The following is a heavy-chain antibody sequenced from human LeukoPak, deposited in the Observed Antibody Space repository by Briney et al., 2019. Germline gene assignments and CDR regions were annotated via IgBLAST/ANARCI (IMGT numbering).Heavy chain of an antibody. CDR2: IWYDGSNK. CDR1: GFTFSSYG. J-gene: IGHJ4*02. CDR3: ARDRSYYDSSGYYDY. V-gene: IGHV3-33*08. D-gene: IGHD3-22*01. Sequence: QPGGSLRLSCAASGFTFSSYGMHWVRQAPDKGLEWVAVIWYDGSNKYYADSVKGRFTISRDNSKNTLYLQMNSLRAEDTAVYYCARDRSYYDSSGYYDYWGQGTLVTVSS.